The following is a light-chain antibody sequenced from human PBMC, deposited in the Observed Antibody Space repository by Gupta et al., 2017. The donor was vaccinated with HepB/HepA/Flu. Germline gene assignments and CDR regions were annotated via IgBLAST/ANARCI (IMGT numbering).Light chain of an antibody. J-gene: IGKJ2*04. CDR1: QSILYSSSNKNY. Sequence: DIVMTQTPDSLALSLGERATTNCKSRQSILYSSSNKNYVAWFQQKPGQPPKLLIYWAFTRQSGVPDRFSGSGSGTDFTLTISSLQAEDVAVYYWQQYYATPCSLGQGTKLEI. CDR2: WAF. CDR3: QQYYATPCS. V-gene: IGKV4-1*01.